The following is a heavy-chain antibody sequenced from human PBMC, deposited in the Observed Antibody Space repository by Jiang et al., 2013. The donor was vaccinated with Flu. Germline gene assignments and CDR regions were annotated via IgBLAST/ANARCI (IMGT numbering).Heavy chain of an antibody. D-gene: IGHD3-9*01. J-gene: IGHJ4*02. Sequence: SGAEVKKPGSSVKVSCKASGGTFSSYAISWVRQAPGQGLEWMGRIIPILGIANYAQKFQGRVTITADKSTSTAYMELSSLRSEDTAVYYCARRGDILTGYYGEWGQGTLVTVSS. CDR3: ARRGDILTGYYGE. CDR2: IIPILGIA. CDR1: GGTFSSYA. V-gene: IGHV1-69*04.